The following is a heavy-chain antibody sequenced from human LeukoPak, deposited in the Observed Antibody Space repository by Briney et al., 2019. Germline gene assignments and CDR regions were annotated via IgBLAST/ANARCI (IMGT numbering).Heavy chain of an antibody. Sequence: GGSLRLSCAASGLTFSSHWMHWVRQAPGKGLVWVSRITNDGSSTTYADSVKGRFTISRDNAKNSLYLQMNSLRAEDTAVYYCARDASNYYDSSGSWPFDYWGQGTLVTVSS. D-gene: IGHD3-22*01. J-gene: IGHJ4*02. CDR1: GLTFSSHW. CDR2: ITNDGSST. CDR3: ARDASNYYDSSGSWPFDY. V-gene: IGHV3-74*01.